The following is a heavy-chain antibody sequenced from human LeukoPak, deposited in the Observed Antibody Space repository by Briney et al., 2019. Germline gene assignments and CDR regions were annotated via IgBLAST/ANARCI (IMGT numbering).Heavy chain of an antibody. D-gene: IGHD2-2*01. CDR3: ASGDIVVVPAAADY. J-gene: IGHJ4*02. Sequence: PGGFLRLSCAAFGFTFSSYAMHWVRQAPGKGLEWVAVISYDGSNKYYADSVKGRFTISRDNSENTLYLQMNSLRAEDTAVYYCASGDIVVVPAAADYWGQGTLVTVSS. CDR2: ISYDGSNK. CDR1: GFTFSSYA. V-gene: IGHV3-30*04.